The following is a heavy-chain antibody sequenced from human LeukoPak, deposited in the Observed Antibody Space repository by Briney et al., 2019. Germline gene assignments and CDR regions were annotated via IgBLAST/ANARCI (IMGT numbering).Heavy chain of an antibody. V-gene: IGHV4-39*07. J-gene: IGHJ4*02. CDR3: ARERDYYGSGSHDY. CDR1: GGSISSSSYY. D-gene: IGHD3-10*01. Sequence: SETLSLTCTVSGGSISSSSYYWGWIRQPPGKGLEWIGSIYYSGSTYYNPSLKSRVTISVDTSKSQFSLKLSSVTAADTAVYYCARERDYYGSGSHDYWGQGTLVTVSS. CDR2: IYYSGST.